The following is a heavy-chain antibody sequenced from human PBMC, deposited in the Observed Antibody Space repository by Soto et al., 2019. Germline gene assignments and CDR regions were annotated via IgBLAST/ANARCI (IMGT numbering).Heavy chain of an antibody. D-gene: IGHD3-9*01. V-gene: IGHV1-69*02. CDR3: AGTYYDILTPRDYYYYYGMDV. CDR1: GGTFSSYT. Sequence: GASVKVSCKASGGTFSSYTISWVRQAPGQGLEWMGRIIPILGIANYAQKFQGRVTITADKSTSTAYMELSSLRSEDTAVYYCAGTYYDILTPRDYYYYYGMDVWGQGTTVTVSS. CDR2: IIPILGIA. J-gene: IGHJ6*02.